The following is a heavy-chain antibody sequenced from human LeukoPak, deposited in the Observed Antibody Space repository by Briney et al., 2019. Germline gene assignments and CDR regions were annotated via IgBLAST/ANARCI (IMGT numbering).Heavy chain of an antibody. Sequence: ASVKVSCKASGGTFSIYAISWVRQAPGQGLEWMGGIIPIFGTANYAQKFQGRVTITADESTSTAYMELSSLRSEDTAVYYCAIKTTVTTLGAYYYYGMDVWGQGTTVTVSS. D-gene: IGHD4-17*01. CDR1: GGTFSIYA. V-gene: IGHV1-69*13. J-gene: IGHJ6*02. CDR2: IIPIFGTA. CDR3: AIKTTVTTLGAYYYYGMDV.